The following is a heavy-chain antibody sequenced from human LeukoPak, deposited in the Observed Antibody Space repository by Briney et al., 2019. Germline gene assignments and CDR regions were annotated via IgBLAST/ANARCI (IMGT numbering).Heavy chain of an antibody. V-gene: IGHV3-21*01. CDR2: ISSSSSYI. CDR3: AREWRGWYDY. Sequence: GGSLRLSCAASGFTFDGFTMHWVRQAPGKGLEWVSSISSSSSYIYYADSVKGRFTISRDNAKNSLYLQMNSLRAEDTAVYYCAREWRGWYDYWGQGTLVTVSS. J-gene: IGHJ4*02. CDR1: GFTFDGFT. D-gene: IGHD6-19*01.